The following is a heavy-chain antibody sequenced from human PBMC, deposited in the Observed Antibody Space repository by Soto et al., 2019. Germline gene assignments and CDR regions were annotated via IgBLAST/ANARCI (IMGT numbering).Heavy chain of an antibody. D-gene: IGHD2-15*01. CDR3: ARDQPCSGGSCYSAYYYYYYGMDA. J-gene: IGHJ6*02. CDR1: GGTFSSYA. Sequence: GASVKVSCKASGGTFSSYAISWVRQAPGQGLEWMGGIIPIFGTANYAQKFQGRVTITADESTSTAYMELSSLRSEDTAVYYCARDQPCSGGSCYSAYYYYYYGMDAWGQGTTVTVSS. CDR2: IIPIFGTA. V-gene: IGHV1-69*13.